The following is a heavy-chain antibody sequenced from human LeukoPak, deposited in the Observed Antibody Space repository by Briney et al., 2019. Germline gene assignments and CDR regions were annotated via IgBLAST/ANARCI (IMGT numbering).Heavy chain of an antibody. CDR3: AKENPHNDY. V-gene: IGHV3-23*01. CDR1: GFTFSSFA. J-gene: IGHJ4*02. Sequence: GGSLTLTCAGSGFTFSSFALSWVRQAPGRGLEWVSAISGSGDNTYYADSVKGRFTISRDNSKNTLYLQMNSLRAEDTALYYCAKENPHNDYWGQGTLVTVYS. CDR2: ISGSGDNT.